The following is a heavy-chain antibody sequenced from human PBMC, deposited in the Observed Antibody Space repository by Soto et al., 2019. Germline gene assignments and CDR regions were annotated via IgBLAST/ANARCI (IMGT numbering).Heavy chain of an antibody. V-gene: IGHV3-9*01. Sequence: EVQLVESGGGLVQPGRSLRLSCAASGFTFDDYAMHWVRQAPGKGLEWVSGISWNSGSIGYADSVKGRFTISRDNAKHSRYLQMNSLRAEDPALYYCAKETGFSIAAPVYWGQGTLVTVSS. CDR1: GFTFDDYA. CDR2: ISWNSGSI. CDR3: AKETGFSIAAPVY. D-gene: IGHD6-6*01. J-gene: IGHJ4*02.